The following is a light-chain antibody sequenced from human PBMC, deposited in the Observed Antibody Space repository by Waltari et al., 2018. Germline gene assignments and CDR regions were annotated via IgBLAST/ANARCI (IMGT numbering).Light chain of an antibody. CDR2: NND. V-gene: IGLV1-44*01. J-gene: IGLJ2*01. CDR1: RSNIGSNT. CDR3: STWDDGLAGGVV. Sequence: TPGQTVTISCSGSRSNIGSNTVTWYQQLPGTTPKVLIYNNDQRPSGVPDRFSGSKSGTSVSLAISGLQSDDEADYYCSTWDDGLAGGVVFGGGTKLTVL.